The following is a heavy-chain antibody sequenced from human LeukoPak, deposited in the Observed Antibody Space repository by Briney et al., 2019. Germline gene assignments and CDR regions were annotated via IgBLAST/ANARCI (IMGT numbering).Heavy chain of an antibody. Sequence: GGSLRLSCAASGFTFTDYGMHWVRQAPGKGLEWVAVVSNDGITKFYADSVKGRFTISRDNAKNSLYLQMNSLRAEDTAVYYCASRAQGNYWGQGTLVTVSS. CDR1: GFTFTDYG. CDR2: VSNDGITK. CDR3: ASRAQGNY. D-gene: IGHD3-10*01. V-gene: IGHV3-30*03. J-gene: IGHJ4*02.